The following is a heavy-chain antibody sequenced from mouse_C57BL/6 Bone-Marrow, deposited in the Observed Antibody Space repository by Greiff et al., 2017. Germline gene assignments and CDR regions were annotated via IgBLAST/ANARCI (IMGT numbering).Heavy chain of an antibody. Sequence: QVQLQQPGAELVRPGTSVKLSCKASGYTFTSYWMHWVKQRPGQGLEWIGVIDPSDSYTNYNQKFKGKATLTVDTSSSTAYMQLSSLTSADSAVYYCARHGSSLFDYWGQGTTLTVSA. J-gene: IGHJ2*01. CDR1: GYTFTSYW. V-gene: IGHV1-59*01. CDR3: ARHGSSLFDY. CDR2: IDPSDSYT. D-gene: IGHD1-1*01.